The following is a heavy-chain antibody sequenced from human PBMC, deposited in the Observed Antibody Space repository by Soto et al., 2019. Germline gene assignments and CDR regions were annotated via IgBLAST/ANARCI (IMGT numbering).Heavy chain of an antibody. CDR2: ISAYNGNT. D-gene: IGHD3-22*01. J-gene: IGHJ6*02. Sequence: QVQLVQSGAEVKKPGASVKVSCKASGYTFTSYGISWVRQAPGQGLEWMGWISAYNGNTNYAQKLQGRVTMTTDTSTSTAYMELMSLRSDDTAVYYCAREGNYYDSSGYYYPPYYYYGMDVWGQGTTVTVSS. V-gene: IGHV1-18*01. CDR1: GYTFTSYG. CDR3: AREGNYYDSSGYYYPPYYYYGMDV.